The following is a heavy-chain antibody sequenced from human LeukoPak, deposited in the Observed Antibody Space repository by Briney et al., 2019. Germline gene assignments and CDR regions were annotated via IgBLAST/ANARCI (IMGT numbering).Heavy chain of an antibody. CDR1: GGSISSSSYY. CDR3: ARREDFWYFDL. CDR2: IYYSGST. Sequence: SETLSLTCTVSGGSISSSSYYWGWIRQPPGKGLEWIGYIYYSGSTNYNPSLKSRVTISVDTSKNQFSLKLSSVTAADTAVYYCARREDFWYFDLWGRGTLVTVSS. J-gene: IGHJ2*01. V-gene: IGHV4-61*05.